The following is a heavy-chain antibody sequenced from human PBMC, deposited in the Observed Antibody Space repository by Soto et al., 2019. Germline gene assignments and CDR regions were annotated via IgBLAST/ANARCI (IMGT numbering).Heavy chain of an antibody. Sequence: SETLSLTRTVSGGSISSSSYYWGWIRQPPGKGLEWIGSIYYSGSTYYNPSLKSRVTISVDTSKNQFSLKLSSVTAADTAVYYCARHRPVRRDAFDYWGQGTLVTVSS. D-gene: IGHD2-2*01. V-gene: IGHV4-39*01. CDR3: ARHRPVRRDAFDY. CDR2: IYYSGST. CDR1: GGSISSSSYY. J-gene: IGHJ4*02.